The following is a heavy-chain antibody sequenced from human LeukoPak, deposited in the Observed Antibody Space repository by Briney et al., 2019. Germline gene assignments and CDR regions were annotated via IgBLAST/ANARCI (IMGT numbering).Heavy chain of an antibody. CDR1: GASISSSSYY. Sequence: SETLSLTCTVSGASISSSSYYWSWTRQPPGKGLEWIGYIHHSGTTNYSPSLKSRVTISVDMSKNQFFLNLTSVTAADTAVYYCARGRLGATYWGQGTLVTVSS. D-gene: IGHD1-26*01. CDR2: IHHSGTT. CDR3: ARGRLGATY. V-gene: IGHV4-61*01. J-gene: IGHJ4*02.